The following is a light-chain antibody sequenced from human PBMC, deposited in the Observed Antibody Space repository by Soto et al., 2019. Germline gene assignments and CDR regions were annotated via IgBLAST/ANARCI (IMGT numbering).Light chain of an antibody. CDR3: QQRSNWPIT. Sequence: EIVLTQSPGILSLSPGERATLSCMASQCVSNDFLAWYQQKPGQAPRLLIYGASTRATDVPDRFSGSGSGADFTLTISSLEPEDFAVYYCQQRSNWPITFGQGTRLEIK. V-gene: IGKV3D-20*02. CDR1: QCVSNDF. J-gene: IGKJ5*01. CDR2: GAS.